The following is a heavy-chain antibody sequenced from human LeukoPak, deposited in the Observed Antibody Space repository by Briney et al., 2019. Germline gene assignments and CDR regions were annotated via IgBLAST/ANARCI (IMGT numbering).Heavy chain of an antibody. V-gene: IGHV4-59*01. CDR3: ARGLKYDFWSGYFRWAGVDYYYYYMDV. CDR2: IYYSGST. CDR1: GGSISSYY. D-gene: IGHD3-3*01. Sequence: SETLSLTRTVSGGSISSYYWSWIRQPPGKGLEWIGYIYYSGSTNYNPSLTSGGTISVDKYKNQFSLKLSSVTAADTAVYYCARGLKYDFWSGYFRWAGVDYYYYYMDVWGKGTTVTVSS. J-gene: IGHJ6*03.